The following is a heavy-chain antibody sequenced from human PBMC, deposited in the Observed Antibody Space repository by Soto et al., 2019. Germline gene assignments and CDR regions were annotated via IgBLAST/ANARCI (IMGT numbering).Heavy chain of an antibody. Sequence: QVQLVQSGAEVKKPGSSVRVSCKASGATLNSFINYGITWVRQAPGQGLEYMGGIIPVFGAANHAQKFQGRVTSSADESTRTVNMELSSLRSNDTAVYYCARGAATKSLVLKYDALEIWGQGTMVTVSS. V-gene: IGHV1-69*12. D-gene: IGHD5-12*01. CDR2: IIPVFGAA. CDR3: ARGAATKSLVLKYDALEI. CDR1: GATLNSFINYG. J-gene: IGHJ3*02.